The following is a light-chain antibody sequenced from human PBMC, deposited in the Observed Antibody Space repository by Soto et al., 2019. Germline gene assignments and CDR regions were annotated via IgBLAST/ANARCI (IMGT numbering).Light chain of an antibody. V-gene: IGLV2-14*01. CDR3: RSYTTSSSYV. CDR1: ISDVRGYIY. Sequence: QCSLTQASEVSGSPGPSVTIACTGTISDVRGYIYVSWYQQHPGKAPKLMIYDVTIRPSGVSYRFSGSKSGNTASLTISGLQAEDEADYYCRSYTTSSSYVFGTGTKVTVL. J-gene: IGLJ1*01. CDR2: DVT.